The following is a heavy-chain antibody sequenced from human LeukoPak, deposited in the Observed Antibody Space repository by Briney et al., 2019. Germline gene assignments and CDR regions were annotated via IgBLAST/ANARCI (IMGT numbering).Heavy chain of an antibody. D-gene: IGHD1-26*01. J-gene: IGHJ4*02. CDR1: GGSFSGYY. CDR3: ARDGRELPLDY. CDR2: INHSGST. Sequence: PSETLSLTCAVYGGSFSGYYWSWIRQPPGNGLEWIGEINHSGSTNYNPSLKCRVTISVDTSKNQFSLKLSSVTAADTAVYYCARDGRELPLDYWGQGTLVTVSS. V-gene: IGHV4-34*01.